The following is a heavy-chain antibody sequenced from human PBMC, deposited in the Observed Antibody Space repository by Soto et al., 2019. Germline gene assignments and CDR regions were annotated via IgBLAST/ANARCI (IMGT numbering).Heavy chain of an antibody. CDR3: ARDGRGGYYFDY. D-gene: IGHD3-10*01. V-gene: IGHV3-33*08. CDR2: IWYDGSNK. Sequence: VQLLESGGGLVQPGGSLRLSCAASGFTFSSYAMSWVRQAPGKGLEWVAVIWYDGSNKYYADSVKGRFTISRDNSKNTLYLQMNSLRAEDTAVYYCARDGRGGYYFDYWGQGTLVTVSS. J-gene: IGHJ4*02. CDR1: GFTFSSYA.